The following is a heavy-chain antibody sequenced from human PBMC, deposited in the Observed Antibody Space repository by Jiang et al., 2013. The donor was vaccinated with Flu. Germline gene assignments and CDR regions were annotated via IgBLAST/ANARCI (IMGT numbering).Heavy chain of an antibody. CDR1: GYTFTSYY. Sequence: GAEVKKPGASVKVSCKASGYTFTSYYMHWVRQAPGQGLEWMGIINPSGGSTSYAQKFQGRVTMTRDTSTSTVYMELSSLRSEDTAVYYCARDTPIAAAGAGAFDIWGQGTMVTVSS. D-gene: IGHD6-13*01. V-gene: IGHV1-46*03. CDR3: ARDTPIAAAGAGAFDI. J-gene: IGHJ3*02. CDR2: INPSGGST.